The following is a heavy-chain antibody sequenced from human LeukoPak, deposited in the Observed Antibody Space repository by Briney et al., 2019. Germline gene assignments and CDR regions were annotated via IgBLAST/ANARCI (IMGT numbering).Heavy chain of an antibody. D-gene: IGHD6-13*01. Sequence: SETLSLTCAVYGGSSSGYYWSWIRQPPGKGLEWIGEINHSGSTYYNPSLKSRVTISEDTSKNQFSLKLSSVTAADTAVYYCARDALIAAAGGTDAFDIWGQGTMVTVSS. V-gene: IGHV4-34*01. J-gene: IGHJ3*02. CDR1: GGSSSGYY. CDR3: ARDALIAAAGGTDAFDI. CDR2: INHSGST.